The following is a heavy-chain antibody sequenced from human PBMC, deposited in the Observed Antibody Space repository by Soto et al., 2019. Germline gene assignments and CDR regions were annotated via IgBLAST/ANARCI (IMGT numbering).Heavy chain of an antibody. J-gene: IGHJ5*02. CDR3: AKDRGSEGSSWFRGNWFDP. CDR1: GFTFSSYG. CDR2: ISYDGSNK. V-gene: IGHV3-30*18. Sequence: GGSLRLSCAASGFTFSSYGMHWVRQAPGKGLEWVAVISYDGSNKYYADSVKGRFTISRDNSKDTLYLQMNSLRAEDTAVYYCAKDRGSEGSSWFRGNWFDPWGQGTLVTVSS. D-gene: IGHD6-13*01.